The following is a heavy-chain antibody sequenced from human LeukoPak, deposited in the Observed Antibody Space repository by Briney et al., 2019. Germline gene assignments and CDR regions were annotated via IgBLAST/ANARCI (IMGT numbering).Heavy chain of an antibody. V-gene: IGHV3-7*04. CDR1: GFNFGYYW. J-gene: IGHJ3*01. CDR2: IKRDGSDI. CDR3: ARDSTPAFSVDAYDV. D-gene: IGHD2-15*01. Sequence: GGSLRLSCAASGFNFGYYWMGWVRQAPGKGLEWVANIKRDGSDIHYGGSVKGRFTISRDNARNALYLQLISLRVEDTAMYFCARDSTPAFSVDAYDVWGQGTMVTVSS.